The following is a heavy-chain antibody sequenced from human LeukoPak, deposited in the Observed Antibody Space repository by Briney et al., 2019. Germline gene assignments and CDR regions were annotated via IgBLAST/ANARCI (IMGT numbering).Heavy chain of an antibody. D-gene: IGHD3-3*01. CDR3: AKGRSTIFGVIIISPDFDY. J-gene: IGHJ4*02. V-gene: IGHV3-23*01. CDR2: ISGSGGSA. Sequence: GGSLRLSCAASGFTFSSYAMSWVRQAPGKGLEWVSVISGSGGSAYYADSVEGRFTISRDNSKNTLHLQMNSLRAEDTAVYYCAKGRSTIFGVIIISPDFDYWGQGTLVTVSS. CDR1: GFTFSSYA.